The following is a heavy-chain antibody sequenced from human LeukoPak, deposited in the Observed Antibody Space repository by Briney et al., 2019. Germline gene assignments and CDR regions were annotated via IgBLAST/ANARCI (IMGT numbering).Heavy chain of an antibody. CDR2: ISYDGSNK. V-gene: IGHV3-30*18. J-gene: IGHJ4*02. D-gene: IGHD3-3*01. CDR3: AKDMTQFWSGPDY. CDR1: GFTFSSYG. Sequence: GGSLRLSCTASGFTFSSYGMHWVRQAPGKGLEWVTVISYDGSNKYFADSVKGRFTISRDNSKNTLFLQMNSLRAEDTAVYYCAKDMTQFWSGPDYWGQGTLVTVSS.